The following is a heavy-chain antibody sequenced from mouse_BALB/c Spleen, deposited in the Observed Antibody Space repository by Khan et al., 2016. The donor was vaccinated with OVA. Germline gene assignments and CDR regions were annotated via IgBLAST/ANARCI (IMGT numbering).Heavy chain of an antibody. J-gene: IGHJ3*01. CDR2: ILPGSNST. CDR3: ARGNYYGSTFWFGY. Sequence: QVQLKQSGAELMKPGASVKISCKPTGYTFSSYWIEWVKQRPGHGLEWIGEILPGSNSTNYNERFQGKATITADTSSNKASMQHSSLTSEDSAIYYCARGNYYGSTFWFGYWGKGTLVTVSA. V-gene: IGHV1-9*01. CDR1: GYTFSSYW. D-gene: IGHD1-1*01.